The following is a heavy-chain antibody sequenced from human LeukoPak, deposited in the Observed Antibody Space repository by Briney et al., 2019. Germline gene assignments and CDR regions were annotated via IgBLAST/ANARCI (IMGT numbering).Heavy chain of an antibody. Sequence: GRSLRLSCAASGFTFSSYGMHWVRQAPGKGLEWVAVISYDGGNKFYPDSVKGRFTISRDNSNLYLQMNSLRAEDTAVYYCAKDGKKWQEPLESWGQGTLVIVSS. CDR3: AKDGKKWQEPLES. CDR2: ISYDGGNK. CDR1: GFTFSSYG. V-gene: IGHV3-30*18. D-gene: IGHD1-14*01. J-gene: IGHJ4*02.